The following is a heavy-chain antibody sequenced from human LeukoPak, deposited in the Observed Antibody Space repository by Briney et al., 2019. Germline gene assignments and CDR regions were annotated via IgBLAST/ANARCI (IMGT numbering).Heavy chain of an antibody. CDR1: GFTFSSYA. V-gene: IGHV3-64*01. CDR3: ARSRAIGGDFDY. CDR2: ISSNGGST. J-gene: IGHJ4*02. Sequence: PGGSLRLSCAASGFTFSSYAMHWVRQAPGKGLEYVSAISSNGGSTYYANSVKGRFTISRDNSKNTLYLQMGSLRAEDMAVYYCARSRAIGGDFDYWGQGALVTVSS. D-gene: IGHD1-26*01.